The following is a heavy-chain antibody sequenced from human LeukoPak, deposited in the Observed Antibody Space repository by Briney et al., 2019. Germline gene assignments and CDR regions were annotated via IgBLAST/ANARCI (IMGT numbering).Heavy chain of an antibody. Sequence: GGTLRLSCAASGFTFSDYYMSWIRQAPGKGLEWVSYISSSGSTIYYADSVKGRFTISRDNAKNSLYLQMNSLRAEDTAVYYCASEIYYDSSGDWGQGTLVTVSP. CDR3: ASEIYYDSSGD. J-gene: IGHJ4*02. V-gene: IGHV3-11*01. CDR2: ISSSGSTI. CDR1: GFTFSDYY. D-gene: IGHD3-22*01.